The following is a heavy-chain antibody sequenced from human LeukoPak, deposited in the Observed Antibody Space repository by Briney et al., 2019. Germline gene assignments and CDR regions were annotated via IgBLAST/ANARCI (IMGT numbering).Heavy chain of an antibody. Sequence: PGGSLRLSCAASGFTFSSYAMSWVRQPPGKGLEWVSAISGSGGSTYYADPVKGRFTISRDNSKNTLYLQMNSLRAEDTAVYYCAKADIAVAGAAYYFDYWGQGTLVTVSS. CDR2: ISGSGGST. CDR3: AKADIAVAGAAYYFDY. D-gene: IGHD6-19*01. V-gene: IGHV3-23*01. J-gene: IGHJ4*02. CDR1: GFTFSSYA.